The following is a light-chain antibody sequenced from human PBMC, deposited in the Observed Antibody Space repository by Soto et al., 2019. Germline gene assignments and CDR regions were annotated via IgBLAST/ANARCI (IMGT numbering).Light chain of an antibody. CDR3: PLYDNLPSP. CDR2: DAS. V-gene: IGKV1-33*01. J-gene: IGKJ3*01. Sequence: DIQMTQSPSSLSASVGDKVTITCQASQDISKYLNWYQQKPGKAPKHLSYDASNLETVVPSRFSGSGSGTDFTLTIGRLQPEHIAPYYCPLYDNLPSPFDPGAEVDIK. CDR1: QDISKY.